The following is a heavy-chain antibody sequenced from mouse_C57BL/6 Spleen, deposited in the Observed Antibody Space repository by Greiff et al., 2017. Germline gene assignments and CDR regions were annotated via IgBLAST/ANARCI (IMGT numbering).Heavy chain of an antibody. CDR3: ARPGGNLYYFDY. CDR2: ISSGSSTI. CDR1: GFTFSDYG. D-gene: IGHD2-1*01. Sequence: EVKVVESGGGLVKPGGSLKLSCAASGFTFSDYGMHWVRQAPEKGLEWVAYISSGSSTIYYADTVKGRFTISRDNAKNTLFLQMTSLRSEDTAMYYCARPGGNLYYFDYWGQGTTLTVSS. V-gene: IGHV5-17*01. J-gene: IGHJ2*01.